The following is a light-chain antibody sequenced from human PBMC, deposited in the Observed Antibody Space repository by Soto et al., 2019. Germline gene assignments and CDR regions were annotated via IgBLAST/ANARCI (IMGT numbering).Light chain of an antibody. J-gene: IGLJ1*01. CDR2: GNS. CDR1: SSNIGAGYD. V-gene: IGLV1-40*01. CDR3: QSYDSSLSGYV. Sequence: QSVLTLPPSGSGAPGQRDTSYCTWSSSNIGAGYDLHWYQQLPGTASKLLFCGNSNRPSGVPDRFSGSKSGTSASLAITGLQAEDEADYYCQSYDSSLSGYVFGTGTKVTVL.